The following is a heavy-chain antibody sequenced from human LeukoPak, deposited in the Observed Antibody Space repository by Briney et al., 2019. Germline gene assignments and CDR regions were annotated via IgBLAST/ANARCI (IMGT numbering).Heavy chain of an antibody. CDR2: ISGSGGST. D-gene: IGHD3-10*01. Sequence: GGSLRLSCAASGFTFITYAMTWVRQAPGKGLKWVSAISGSGGSTHYAASVKGRFTISRDNSKNTLYLQMNSLRAEDTAVYYCAREYGSGSYYYDYWGQGTLVTVSS. V-gene: IGHV3-23*01. CDR3: AREYGSGSYYYDY. CDR1: GFTFITYA. J-gene: IGHJ4*02.